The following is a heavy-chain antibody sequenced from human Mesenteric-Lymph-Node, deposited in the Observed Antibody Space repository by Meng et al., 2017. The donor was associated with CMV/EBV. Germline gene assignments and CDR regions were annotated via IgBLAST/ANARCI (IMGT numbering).Heavy chain of an antibody. D-gene: IGHD2-8*02. V-gene: IGHV4-59*08. CDR3: ARSPGFWSLDY. CDR1: GGSISSYY. CDR2: ISYSGST. J-gene: IGHJ4*02. Sequence: GSLRLSCTVSGGSISSYYWSWVRQPPGKGLEWIGEISYSGSTKYNPSLQSRVTISSDTTNNRFSLRLNSVTAADTGVYFCARSPGFWSLDYWGRGTLVTVSS.